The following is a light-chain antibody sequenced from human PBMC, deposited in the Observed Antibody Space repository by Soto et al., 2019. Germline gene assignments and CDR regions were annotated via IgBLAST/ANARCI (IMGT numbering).Light chain of an antibody. CDR1: SSDVGGYNY. CDR3: SSYTSSSSVV. Sequence: QSALTQPASVSGSPGQSITISCTGTSSDVGGYNYVSWYQQHPGKDPKLMIYDVSNRPSGVSTRFSGSKSGNTASLTISGLQADDEADYYCSSYTSSSSVVFGGGTKLTVL. J-gene: IGLJ2*01. V-gene: IGLV2-14*01. CDR2: DVS.